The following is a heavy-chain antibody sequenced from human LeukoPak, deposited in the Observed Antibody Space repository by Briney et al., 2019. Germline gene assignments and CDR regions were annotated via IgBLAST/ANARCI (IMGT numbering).Heavy chain of an antibody. J-gene: IGHJ4*02. Sequence: GGSLRLSCAASGFPFSEYSMNWVRQAPGKGLEWISYIGISSGNTKYADCVKGRFTVSGDNARNSLYLQMNSLRVEDTAVYYCARDHNYAFDNWGQGTLVTVSS. V-gene: IGHV3-11*06. CDR1: GFPFSEYS. CDR2: IGISSGNT. CDR3: ARDHNYAFDN. D-gene: IGHD1-1*01.